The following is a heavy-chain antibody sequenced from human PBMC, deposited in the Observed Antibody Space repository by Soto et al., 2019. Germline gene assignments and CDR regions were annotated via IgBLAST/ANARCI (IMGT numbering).Heavy chain of an antibody. V-gene: IGHV3-74*01. CDR3: VRDSHGDY. J-gene: IGHJ4*02. CDR2: IDNDGTT. Sequence: EVQLVESGGGLVQPGGSLRLSCAGSGFTFSNYWMHWVRQAPGKGLEWVSRIDNDGTTDYADSVRGRFTSSRDNAETTLYLQMNMLRPEDTTVYYCVRDSHGDYWGQGTLVTVSS. CDR1: GFTFSNYW.